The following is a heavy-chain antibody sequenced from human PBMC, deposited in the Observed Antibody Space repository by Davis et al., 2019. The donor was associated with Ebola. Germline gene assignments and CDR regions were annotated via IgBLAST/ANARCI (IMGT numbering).Heavy chain of an antibody. CDR3: ARDSCSSTSCYAIYDY. J-gene: IGHJ4*02. V-gene: IGHV1-2*02. Sequence: AASVKVSCKASGYTFTGYYMHWVRQAPEQGLEWMGWINPNSGGTNYAQKFQGRVTITADESTSTAYMELSSLRSEDTAVYYCARDSCSSTSCYAIYDYWGQGTLVTVSS. CDR1: GYTFTGYY. CDR2: INPNSGGT. D-gene: IGHD2-2*01.